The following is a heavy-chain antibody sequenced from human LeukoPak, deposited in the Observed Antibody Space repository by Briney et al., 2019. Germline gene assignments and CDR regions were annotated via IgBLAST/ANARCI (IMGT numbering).Heavy chain of an antibody. Sequence: GSLRLSCAASGFTFRSYSMNWVRQAPGKGLEWVSSISSSSSYIYYADSVKGRFTVSRDNAKNSLYLQMNSLRAEDTAVYYCATEMATKNDYWGQGTLVTVSS. D-gene: IGHD5-24*01. V-gene: IGHV3-21*01. J-gene: IGHJ4*02. CDR2: ISSSSSYI. CDR1: GFTFRSYS. CDR3: ATEMATKNDY.